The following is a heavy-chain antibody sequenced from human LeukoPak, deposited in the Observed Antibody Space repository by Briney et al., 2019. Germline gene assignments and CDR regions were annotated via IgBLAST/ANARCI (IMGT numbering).Heavy chain of an antibody. CDR3: ARGAASGTSRFDY. D-gene: IGHD6-13*01. CDR2: ISSDTSTI. CDR1: GFTFNTYS. Sequence: PGGSLRLSCAASGFTFNTYSMNWVRQAPGKGLEWVSHISSDTSTIHYAEAVKGRVTISRDNAKNSLYLQMNSLRAEDTAVYCCARGAASGTSRFDYWGQGTLVTVSS. V-gene: IGHV3-48*01. J-gene: IGHJ4*02.